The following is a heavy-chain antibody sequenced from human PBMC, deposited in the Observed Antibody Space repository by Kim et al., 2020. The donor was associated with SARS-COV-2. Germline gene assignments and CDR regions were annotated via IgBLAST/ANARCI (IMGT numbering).Heavy chain of an antibody. Sequence: SVKGRFTISRDNSNSTLYLQMNSLREEDTAVYYCAKDPRYHGSGSYFWFDPWGQGTLVTVSS. D-gene: IGHD3-10*01. V-gene: IGHV3-30*02. CDR3: AKDPRYHGSGSYFWFDP. J-gene: IGHJ5*02.